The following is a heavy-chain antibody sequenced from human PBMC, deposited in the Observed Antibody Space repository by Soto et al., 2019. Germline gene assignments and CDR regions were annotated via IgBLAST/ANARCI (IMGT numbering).Heavy chain of an antibody. CDR1: GGTFSSYA. CDR2: VIPIFGTA. V-gene: IGHV1-69*01. D-gene: IGHD2-15*01. J-gene: IGHJ6*02. CDR3: ARDRVRMLKAENYYYYYGMDV. Sequence: QVQLVQSGAEVKKPGSSVKVSCKASGGTFSSYAISWVRQAPGQGLEWMGGVIPIFGTANYAQKFQGRVTITVDESTSTAYMELSSLRSEDTAVYYCARDRVRMLKAENYYYYYGMDVWGQGTTVTVSS.